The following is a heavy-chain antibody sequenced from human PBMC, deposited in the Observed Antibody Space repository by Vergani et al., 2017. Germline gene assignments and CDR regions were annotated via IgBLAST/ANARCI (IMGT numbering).Heavy chain of an antibody. CDR2: IIPILGIA. V-gene: IGHV1-69*04. CDR1: GGTFSSYA. D-gene: IGHD5-18*01. Sequence: QVQLVQSGAEVKKPGSSVKVSCKASGGTFSSYAISWVRQAPGQGLEWMGRIIPILGIANYAQKFQGRVTITADKSTSTAYMELSSLRSEDTAVYYCARQETAMVRSGLDYWGQGTLVTVSS. J-gene: IGHJ4*02. CDR3: ARQETAMVRSGLDY.